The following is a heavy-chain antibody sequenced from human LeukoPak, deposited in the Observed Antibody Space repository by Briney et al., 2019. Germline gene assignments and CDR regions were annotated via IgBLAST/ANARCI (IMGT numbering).Heavy chain of an antibody. Sequence: GGSLRLSCAASGFTFSSYEMNWVRQAPGKGLELVSYISSSVNTIYYEDSVKGRFTISRDNAKNSLYLLMNSLRAEDTAVYYCARFIAAPYYFDYWGRGTLVTVSS. CDR2: ISSSVNTI. J-gene: IGHJ4*02. D-gene: IGHD6-13*01. CDR1: GFTFSSYE. CDR3: ARFIAAPYYFDY. V-gene: IGHV3-48*03.